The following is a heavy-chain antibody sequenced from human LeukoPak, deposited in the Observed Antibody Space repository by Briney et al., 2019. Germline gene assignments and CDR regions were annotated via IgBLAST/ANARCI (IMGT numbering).Heavy chain of an antibody. Sequence: SVKVSCKASGGTFSSYAISWVRQAHGQGLEWMGGIIPIFGTANYAQKFQGRVTITADKSTSTAYMELSSLRSEDTAVYYCARHSGSELVFDYWGQGTLVTVSS. J-gene: IGHJ4*02. D-gene: IGHD1-26*01. CDR2: IIPIFGTA. CDR1: GGTFSSYA. V-gene: IGHV1-69*06. CDR3: ARHSGSELVFDY.